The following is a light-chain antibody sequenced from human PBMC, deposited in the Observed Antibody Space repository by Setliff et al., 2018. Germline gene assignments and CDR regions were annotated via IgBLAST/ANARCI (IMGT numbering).Light chain of an antibody. V-gene: IGLV1-40*01. CDR2: RFS. CDR3: SSYRSLKSVV. Sequence: QSVLTQPPSVSGAPGHTVTISCTGSSSNIGATYDVHWYQHVPGTAPKLLLYRFSNRPSGVPHRFSGSTSGTSASLAVTGLQVEDEADYFCSSYRSLKSVVFGTGTKVTVL. J-gene: IGLJ1*01. CDR1: SSNIGATYD.